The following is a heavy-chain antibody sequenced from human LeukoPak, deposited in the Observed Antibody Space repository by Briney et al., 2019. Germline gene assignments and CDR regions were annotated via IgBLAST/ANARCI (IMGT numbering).Heavy chain of an antibody. D-gene: IGHD4-23*01. J-gene: IGHJ4*02. CDR1: GFTFDDYA. CDR3: AKDGGYGGALFDS. Sequence: PGGSLRLSCAASGFTFDDYAMHWVRQAPGKGLQWVSFIRYDGTTKYYADSVKGRFTISRDNSKNTLYLQMNSLRVDDTAVYYCAKDGGYGGALFDSWGQGTLVTVSS. V-gene: IGHV3-30*02. CDR2: IRYDGTTK.